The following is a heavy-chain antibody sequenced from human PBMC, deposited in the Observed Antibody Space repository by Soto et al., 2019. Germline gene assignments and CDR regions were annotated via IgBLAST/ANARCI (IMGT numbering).Heavy chain of an antibody. CDR2: ISGSGGST. CDR3: AKDIVVVVAATPDWFDP. V-gene: IGHV3-23*01. J-gene: IGHJ5*02. Sequence: EVQLLESGGGLVQPGGSLRLSCAASGFTFSSYAMSWVRQAPGKGLEWVSVISGSGGSTNYADSVKGRFTISRDNSKSTLYLQMNSRRAEDTAVYYCAKDIVVVVAATPDWFDPWGQGTLVTVSS. CDR1: GFTFSSYA. D-gene: IGHD2-15*01.